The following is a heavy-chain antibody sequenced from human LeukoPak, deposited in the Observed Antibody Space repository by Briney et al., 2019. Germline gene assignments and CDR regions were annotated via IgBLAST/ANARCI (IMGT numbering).Heavy chain of an antibody. Sequence: GGSLILPCAASGVTCRSYAMSWVRHATGKRLEWVSAISGSGGSTCYADSVRGRFTISRDNSKNTLYLQMNSLRAEDTAVYYCAKGGRTIFGVVIINYMDVWGKGTTVAVSS. D-gene: IGHD3-3*01. V-gene: IGHV3-23*01. CDR2: ISGSGGST. CDR3: AKGGRTIFGVVIINYMDV. CDR1: GVTCRSYA. J-gene: IGHJ6*03.